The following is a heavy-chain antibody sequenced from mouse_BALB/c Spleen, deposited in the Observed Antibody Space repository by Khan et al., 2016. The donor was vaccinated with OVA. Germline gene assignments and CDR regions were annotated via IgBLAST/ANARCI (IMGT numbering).Heavy chain of an antibody. D-gene: IGHD1-1*01. CDR3: ARSNYYGRGLYAMDY. J-gene: IGHJ4*01. V-gene: IGHV1S41*01. CDR1: GYTFTSYW. Sequence: DLVKPGASVRLSCKASGYTFTSYWINWIKQRPGQGLEWIGQISPGSGSAYHNGIFTVKATLTVDTSSTTAYIQLSSLSSEDSAVYFCARSNYYGRGLYAMDYWGQGTSVTVSS. CDR2: ISPGSGSA.